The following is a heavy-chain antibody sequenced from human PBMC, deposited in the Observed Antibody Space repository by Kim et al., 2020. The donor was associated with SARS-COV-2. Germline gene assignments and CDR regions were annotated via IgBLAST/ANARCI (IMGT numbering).Heavy chain of an antibody. V-gene: IGHV3-43*02. Sequence: GGSLRLSCAASALNFNDYVMHWVRQAPGKGLDWVSLITGDGETTHYADSVKGRFTISRDHSKNSLFLQMNSLRTEDTALYYCVGDGLHTGVFDSWGQGT. D-gene: IGHD3-10*01. J-gene: IGHJ4*02. CDR1: ALNFNDYV. CDR2: ITGDGETT. CDR3: VGDGLHTGVFDS.